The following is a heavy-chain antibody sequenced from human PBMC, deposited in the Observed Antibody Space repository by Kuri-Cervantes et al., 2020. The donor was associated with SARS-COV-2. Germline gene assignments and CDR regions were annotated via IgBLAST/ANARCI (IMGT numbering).Heavy chain of an antibody. V-gene: IGHV3-30*03. CDR3: ARDGEGWFDP. CDR1: GFTFSSYG. Sequence: GESLKISCAASGFTFSSYGMHWVRQAPGKGLEWVAVISYEGSSKYYADSVKGRFTIYRENSKHTLYLQMNSPGAEDTAVYYCARDGEGWFDPWGQGTLVTVSS. J-gene: IGHJ5*02. CDR2: ISYEGSSK.